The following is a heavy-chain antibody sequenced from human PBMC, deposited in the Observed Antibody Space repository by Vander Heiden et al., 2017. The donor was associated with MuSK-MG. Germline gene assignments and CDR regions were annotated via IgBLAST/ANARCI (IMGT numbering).Heavy chain of an antibody. CDR2: INHSGST. D-gene: IGHD2-2*03. CDR3: ARAGYCSSTSCYFGFSYYGMDV. Sequence: QVQLQQWGAGLLKPSETLSLTCAVYGGSFSGYYWSWIRQPPGKGLEWSGEINHSGSTNYNPSLKSRVTISVDTSKNQFSLKLSSVTAADTTVYYCARAGYCSSTSCYFGFSYYGMDVWGQGTTVTVSS. CDR1: GGSFSGYY. V-gene: IGHV4-34*01. J-gene: IGHJ6*02.